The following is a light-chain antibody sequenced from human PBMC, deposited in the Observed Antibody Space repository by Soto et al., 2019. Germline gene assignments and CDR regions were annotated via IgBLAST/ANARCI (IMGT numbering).Light chain of an antibody. J-gene: IGKJ1*01. CDR2: DAS. CDR3: QQYGSSPPPWT. V-gene: IGKV3-20*01. CDR1: QSVSSSY. Sequence: EIALTQSPGTLSLSPGERATLSWRASQSVSSSYLAWYQQKPGQAPRILIYDASKRATGIPARFSGSGSGTDFTLTISRLEPEDFAVYYCQQYGSSPPPWTFCQWTKVEIK.